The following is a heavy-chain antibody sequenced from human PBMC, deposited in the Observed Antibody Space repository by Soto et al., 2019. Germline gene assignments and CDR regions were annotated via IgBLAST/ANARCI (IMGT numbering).Heavy chain of an antibody. Sequence: EVQLVESGGALVQPGGSLRLSCSASGFAFSAHWMTWVRQTPGKGLEWVANISPEGSTKYYVDSAKGRFTISRDNAKNLLYLQMNSLTVGDTAVYSCVRDHVTPGLYFDKWGQGNLVTVSS. CDR3: VRDHVTPGLYFDK. CDR2: ISPEGSTK. CDR1: GFAFSAHW. V-gene: IGHV3-7*01. D-gene: IGHD2-8*02. J-gene: IGHJ4*02.